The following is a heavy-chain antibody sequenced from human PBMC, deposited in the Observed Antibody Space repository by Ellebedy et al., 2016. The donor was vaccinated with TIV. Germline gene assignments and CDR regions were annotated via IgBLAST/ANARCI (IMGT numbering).Heavy chain of an antibody. Sequence: GESLKISCAASGFTFRSYWMSWVRQAPGKGLEWVANIKQDGSEKNYVDSVKGRFTISRDDARNALYLQMNSLRAEDTAIYYCARDPDTASKVDYWGQGALVTVS. J-gene: IGHJ4*02. V-gene: IGHV3-7*05. CDR3: ARDPDTASKVDY. D-gene: IGHD2-2*02. CDR1: GFTFRSYW. CDR2: IKQDGSEK.